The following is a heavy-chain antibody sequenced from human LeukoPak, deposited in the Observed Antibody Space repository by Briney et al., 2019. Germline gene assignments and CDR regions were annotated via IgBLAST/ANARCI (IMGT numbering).Heavy chain of an antibody. V-gene: IGHV3-23*01. D-gene: IGHD3-16*02. CDR2: ISGSGGST. CDR3: AKSPSSYAYVWGSYRPYNWFDP. J-gene: IGHJ5*02. Sequence: PGGSLRLSCAASGFTFSSYGMSWVRQAPGKGLEWVSAISGSGGSTYYADSVKGRFTISRDNSKNTLYLHMNSLRAEDTAVYYCAKSPSSYAYVWGSYRPYNWFDPWGQGTLVTVSS. CDR1: GFTFSSYG.